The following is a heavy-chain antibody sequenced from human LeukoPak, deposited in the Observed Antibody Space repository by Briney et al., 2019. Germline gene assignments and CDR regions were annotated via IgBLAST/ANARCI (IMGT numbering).Heavy chain of an antibody. J-gene: IGHJ1*01. V-gene: IGHV3-23*01. D-gene: IGHD6-19*01. CDR1: GFTFSSYA. Sequence: PGGSLRLSCAASGFTFSSYAMSWVRQAPGKGLEWVSAISGSGGSTYYADSVKGRFTISRDNPKNTLYLQMNSLRAEDTAVYYCAKTGYSSGWWGDFQHWGQGTLVTVSS. CDR3: AKTGYSSGWWGDFQH. CDR2: ISGSGGST.